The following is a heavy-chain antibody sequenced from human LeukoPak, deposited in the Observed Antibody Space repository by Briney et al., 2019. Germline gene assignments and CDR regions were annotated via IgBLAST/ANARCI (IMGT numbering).Heavy chain of an antibody. CDR2: MNPNSGNT. V-gene: IGHV1-8*03. Sequence: SVKVSCKACGYTFTSYDINWVRQATAQGLEWMGWMNPNSGNTGYPHKFQDRVTNTRNTSISTAHMELKSLRSEDAAVYYCARDLFGSGSSWGQGTLVTVSS. CDR3: ARDLFGSGSS. CDR1: GYTFTSYD. J-gene: IGHJ4*02. D-gene: IGHD3-10*01.